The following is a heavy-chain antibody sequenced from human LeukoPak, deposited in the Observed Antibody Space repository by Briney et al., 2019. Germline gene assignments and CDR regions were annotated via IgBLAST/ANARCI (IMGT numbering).Heavy chain of an antibody. CDR1: GFTFSSYW. CDR3: ARAPAEWLLRRGNYFDY. Sequence: PGGSLRLSCAASGFTFSSYWMHWVRQAPGKGLVWVSRINTDGSSTSHADSVKGRFTISRDNAKNTLYLQMNSLRAEDTAVYYCARAPAEWLLRRGNYFDYWGQGTLATVSS. V-gene: IGHV3-74*01. D-gene: IGHD3-3*01. J-gene: IGHJ4*02. CDR2: INTDGSST.